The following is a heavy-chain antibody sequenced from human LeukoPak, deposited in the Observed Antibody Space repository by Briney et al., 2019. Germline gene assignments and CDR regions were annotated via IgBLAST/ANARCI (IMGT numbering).Heavy chain of an antibody. CDR2: IYHSGST. V-gene: IGHV4-38-2*01. CDR3: ARGAYSSSSHYYYYYMDV. J-gene: IGHJ6*03. D-gene: IGHD6-6*01. CDR1: GYSISSGYY. Sequence: PSETLSLTCAVSGYSISSGYYWGWIRQPPGKGLEWIGSIYHSGSTYYNPSLKSRVTISVDTSKNQFSLKLSPVTAADTAVYYCARGAYSSSSHYYYYYMDVWGKGTTVTVSS.